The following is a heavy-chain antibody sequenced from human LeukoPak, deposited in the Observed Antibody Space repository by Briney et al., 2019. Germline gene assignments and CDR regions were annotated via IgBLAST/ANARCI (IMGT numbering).Heavy chain of an antibody. Sequence: GGSLRLSCAASGFTFTTYYMSWVRQAPGKGLEWVANINQDGSDKYYVDSVKGRFTISRDNAKNSLYLQMNSLRAEDTAVYYCARDGTAPGVYFDYWGQGTLVTVSS. D-gene: IGHD6-13*01. CDR2: INQDGSDK. J-gene: IGHJ4*02. CDR3: ARDGTAPGVYFDY. V-gene: IGHV3-7*01. CDR1: GFTFTTYY.